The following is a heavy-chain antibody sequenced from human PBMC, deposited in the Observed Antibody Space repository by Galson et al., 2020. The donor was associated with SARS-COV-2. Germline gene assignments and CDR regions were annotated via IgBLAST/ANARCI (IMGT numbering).Heavy chain of an antibody. CDR3: ARYQVPGRDNDAFHI. J-gene: IGHJ3*02. Sequence: SETLSLTCTVSGGSITSGGYSWSWIRQPPGKGLEWIAYIYDDGSTYYNPSLKSRVTISVDRSKNQVSLKLNSVTAADTAVYYCARYQVPGRDNDAFHIWGQGTMVTVSS. V-gene: IGHV4-30-2*01. D-gene: IGHD2-2*01. CDR2: IYDDGST. CDR1: GGSITSGGYS.